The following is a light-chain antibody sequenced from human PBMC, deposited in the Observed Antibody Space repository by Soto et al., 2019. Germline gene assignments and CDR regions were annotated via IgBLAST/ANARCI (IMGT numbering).Light chain of an antibody. J-gene: IGKJ4*01. V-gene: IGKV3-11*01. CDR1: QSVSSK. CDR2: DAS. Sequence: EMVMTQSPATLSVSPGERATLSCRASQSVSSKLAWYQQKPGQAPRLLIYDASNRATGILARFSGSGSGTDFTLTISSLEPEDFAVYYCQQRSNWPPGLTFGGGTKVDI. CDR3: QQRSNWPPGLT.